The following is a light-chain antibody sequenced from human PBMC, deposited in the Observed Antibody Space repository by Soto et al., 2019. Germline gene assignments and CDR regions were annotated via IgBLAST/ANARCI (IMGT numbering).Light chain of an antibody. Sequence: QSALTQPASVSGSPGQPITISCTGTSSDVGAYNFVSWYQQHPGKAPKLIFYEVSNRPPGLSDRFSGSKSGTTASLTISGLQAEDEADYFCSSYTTNTTLLFGGGTKVTVL. V-gene: IGLV2-14*01. J-gene: IGLJ2*01. CDR3: SSYTTNTTLL. CDR1: SSDVGAYNF. CDR2: EVS.